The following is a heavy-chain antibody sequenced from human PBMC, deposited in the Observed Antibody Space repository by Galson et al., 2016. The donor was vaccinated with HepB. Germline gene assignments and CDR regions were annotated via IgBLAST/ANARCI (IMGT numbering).Heavy chain of an antibody. Sequence: SVKVSCKASGATFTSHGFSWVRQAPGQGLEWIGEINPTLNTLSYAEKFRGRVTITADRTTSTSHVELRSLRSDDTAVYFCASTTGYYMDVWGIGTTVTVSS. CDR3: ASTTGYYMDV. D-gene: IGHD1-1*01. CDR1: GATFTSHG. CDR2: INPTLNTL. V-gene: IGHV1-69*06. J-gene: IGHJ6*03.